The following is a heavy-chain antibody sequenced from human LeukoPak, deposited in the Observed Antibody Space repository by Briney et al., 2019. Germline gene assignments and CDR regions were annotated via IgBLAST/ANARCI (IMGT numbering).Heavy chain of an antibody. D-gene: IGHD6-13*01. CDR1: GFTFSNYA. CDR3: AKEIAALGSPLLDY. Sequence: GGSLRLSCAASGFTFSNYAMSWVRQARGKGLQWVSGIENTGGGTYYTQSVMGRFTISRDNSKNTLYLQMNSLRADDTAVYYCAKEIAALGSPLLDYWGQGALVTVSS. J-gene: IGHJ4*02. V-gene: IGHV3-23*01. CDR2: IENTGGGT.